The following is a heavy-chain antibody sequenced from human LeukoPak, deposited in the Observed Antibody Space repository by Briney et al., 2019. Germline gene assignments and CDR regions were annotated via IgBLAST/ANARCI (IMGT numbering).Heavy chain of an antibody. V-gene: IGHV4-61*01. D-gene: IGHD3-10*01. CDR2: IYYNGDT. CDR1: GGSVSSGSYY. CDR3: ARGVSLDREGLRGGWFGP. J-gene: IGHJ5*02. Sequence: TSETLSLTCTVSGGSVSSGSYYWSWIRQPPGKGLEWIGYIYYNGDTKYSPSLKSRVTVSVDRSQNQFSLNLNSVTAADTAVYFWARGVSLDREGLRGGWFGPLGQGNLVNVS.